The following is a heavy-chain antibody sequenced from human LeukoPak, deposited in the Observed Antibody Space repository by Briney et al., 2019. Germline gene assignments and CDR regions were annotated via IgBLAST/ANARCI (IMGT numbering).Heavy chain of an antibody. CDR2: IKTDGSST. CDR1: GFTFSDYW. Sequence: GGSLRLSCAASGFTFSDYWMHWVRQAPGKGLVWVSRIKTDGSSTSYADSVKGRFTISRDNAKNTLSLQVNSLRAEDTAMYYCAKDDDWGRYKHWGQGTLVTVSS. D-gene: IGHD3-16*01. J-gene: IGHJ1*01. V-gene: IGHV3-74*01. CDR3: AKDDDWGRYKH.